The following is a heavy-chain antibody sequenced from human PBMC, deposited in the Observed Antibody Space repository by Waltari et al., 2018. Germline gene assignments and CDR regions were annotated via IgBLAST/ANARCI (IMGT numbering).Heavy chain of an antibody. D-gene: IGHD6-13*01. CDR3: ARALAAAVDDAFDI. CDR2: ISSSSSTI. CDR1: GFTFSSYS. Sequence: EVQLVESGGGLVQPGGSLRLSCAASGFTFSSYSMNWVRQAPGKGLEWVSYISSSSSTIYYADSVKGRFTISRDNAKNSLYLQMNSLRAEDTAVYYCARALAAAVDDAFDIWGQETMVTVSS. J-gene: IGHJ3*02. V-gene: IGHV3-48*01.